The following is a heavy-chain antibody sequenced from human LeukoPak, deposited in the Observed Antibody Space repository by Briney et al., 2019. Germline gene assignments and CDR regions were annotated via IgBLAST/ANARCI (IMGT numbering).Heavy chain of an antibody. CDR1: GFTFSNYA. V-gene: IGHV3-23*01. D-gene: IGHD3-3*01. J-gene: IGHJ4*02. Sequence: GGSLRLSCAASGFTFSNYAMSWVRQAPGKGLEWVSAISGSGGFTYYADSVKGRFTISRDNSKNTLYLQMNSLRAEDTAVFYCAIWFYDFWSGSFDYWGQGTLVTASS. CDR3: AIWFYDFWSGSFDY. CDR2: ISGSGGFT.